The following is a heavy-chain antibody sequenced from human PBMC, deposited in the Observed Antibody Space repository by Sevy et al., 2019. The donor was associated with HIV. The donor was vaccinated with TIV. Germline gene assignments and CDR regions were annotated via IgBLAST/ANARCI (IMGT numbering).Heavy chain of an antibody. CDR1: GGSISSYY. V-gene: IGHV4-59*01. D-gene: IGHD3-10*01. CDR2: IYYSGST. CDR3: VRGMVRGVNDY. Sequence: SETLSLTCTVSGGSISSYYWSWIRQPPGKGLEWIGYIYYSGSTNYNPSLKSRVTISVDTSKNQFSLKLSSVTAADTAVYYCVRGMVRGVNDYWGQGTLVTVSS. J-gene: IGHJ4*02.